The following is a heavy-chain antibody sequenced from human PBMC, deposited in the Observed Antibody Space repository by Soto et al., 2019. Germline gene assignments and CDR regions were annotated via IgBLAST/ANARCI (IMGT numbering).Heavy chain of an antibody. CDR2: IYYSGST. CDR3: AGGVGVVTPGVGMDV. J-gene: IGHJ6*02. CDR1: GGSISSGGYY. D-gene: IGHD3-22*01. Sequence: SETLSLTCTVSGGSISSGGYYWSWIRQHPGKGLEWIGYIYYSGSTYYNPSLKSRVTISVDTSKNQFSLKLSSVTAADTAVYYCAGGVGVVTPGVGMDVWGQGTTVTVS. V-gene: IGHV4-31*03.